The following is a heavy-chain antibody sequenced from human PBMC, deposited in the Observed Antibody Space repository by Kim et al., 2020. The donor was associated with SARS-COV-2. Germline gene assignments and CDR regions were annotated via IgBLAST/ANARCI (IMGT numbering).Heavy chain of an antibody. CDR1: GFTFNYYG. D-gene: IGHD6-13*01. CDR3: ARDQGGVAADGTWGLLDH. J-gene: IGHJ4*02. Sequence: GGSLRLSCAASGFTFNYYGMHWVRQAPGKGLEWVGVIWYDGSNKYYGDSVKGRFTISRDNSRNTLYLQMNSLRADDTAVYYCARDQGGVAADGTWGLLDHWGQGTLVTVSS. V-gene: IGHV3-33*01. CDR2: IWYDGSNK.